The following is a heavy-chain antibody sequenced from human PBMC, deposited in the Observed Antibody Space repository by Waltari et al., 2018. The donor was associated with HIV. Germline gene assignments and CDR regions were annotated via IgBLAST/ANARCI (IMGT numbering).Heavy chain of an antibody. CDR2: IRSKTYGGTT. V-gene: IGHV3-49*03. J-gene: IGHJ4*02. CDR3: SRSRGYSYGYADY. CDR1: GFTFGDYA. D-gene: IGHD5-18*01. Sequence: EVQLVESGGGLVQSGRSLRLSCTASGFTFGDYAMSWFRQAPGKGLEWVGFIRSKTYGGTTEYAASVKDRFTISRDDSKSSAYLQMNSLKTEDTAVYYCSRSRGYSYGYADYWGQGTLVTVSS.